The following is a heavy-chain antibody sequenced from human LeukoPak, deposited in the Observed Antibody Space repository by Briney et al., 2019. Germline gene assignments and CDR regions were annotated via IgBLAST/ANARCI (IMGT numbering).Heavy chain of an antibody. V-gene: IGHV3-30*01. CDR1: GLTFSSYA. CDR2: ISYDGSNK. CDR3: ASSTQTGTAYYFDY. Sequence: GGSLRLSCAASGLTFSSYAMHWVRQAPGKGLEWVAVISYDGSNKYNAYSVKGRFTISRDNSKNTLYLQMNSLRAEDTAVYYCASSTQTGTAYYFDYWGQGTLVTVSS. D-gene: IGHD1-1*01. J-gene: IGHJ4*02.